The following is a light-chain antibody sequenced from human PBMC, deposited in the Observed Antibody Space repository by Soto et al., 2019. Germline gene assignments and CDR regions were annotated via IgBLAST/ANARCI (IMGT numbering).Light chain of an antibody. CDR2: DTS. Sequence: EVVLTQSPATLSLSPGERATLSCRASQSVSNFLAWYQQKPGQAPRLLIYDTSDRATGLPARFSGSGSGTDFTLTISSLEPEDFATYYCQKYNSAPWTFGQGTKVEIK. CDR3: QKYNSAPWT. V-gene: IGKV3-11*01. J-gene: IGKJ1*01. CDR1: QSVSNF.